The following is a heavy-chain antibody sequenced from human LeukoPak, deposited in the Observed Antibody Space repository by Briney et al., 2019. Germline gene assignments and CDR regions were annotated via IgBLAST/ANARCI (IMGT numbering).Heavy chain of an antibody. CDR2: ISGSGGST. CDR1: GFTFSSYA. D-gene: IGHD3-3*01. Sequence: AGGSLRLSCAASGFTFSSYAMSWVRQAPGKGLEWVSAISGSGGSTYYADSVKGRFTISRDNSKNTLYLQMNSLRAEDTAVYYCAKSVFLEWLCDYWGQGTLVTVSS. CDR3: AKSVFLEWLCDY. V-gene: IGHV3-23*01. J-gene: IGHJ4*02.